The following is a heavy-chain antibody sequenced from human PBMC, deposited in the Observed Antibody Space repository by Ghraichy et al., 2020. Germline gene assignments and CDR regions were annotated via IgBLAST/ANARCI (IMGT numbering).Heavy chain of an antibody. D-gene: IGHD4-17*01. CDR2: IYYSGST. CDR1: GGSISSGGYY. Sequence: SETLSLTCTVSGGSISSGGYYWSWIRQHPGKGLEWIGYIYYSGSTYYNPSLKSRITISVDTSKNQFSLKLSSVTAADTAVYYCARALTSDHYGMDVWGQGTTVTVSS. CDR3: ARALTSDHYGMDV. J-gene: IGHJ6*02. V-gene: IGHV4-31*03.